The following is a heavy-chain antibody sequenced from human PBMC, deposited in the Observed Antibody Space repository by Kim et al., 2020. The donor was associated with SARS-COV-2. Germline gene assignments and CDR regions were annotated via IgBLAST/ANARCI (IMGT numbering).Heavy chain of an antibody. Sequence: VSVKVSCKVSGYTLTELSMHWVRQAPGKGLEWMGGFDPEDGETIYAQKFQGRVTMTEDTSTDTAYMELSSLRSEDTAVYYCATEDHSSSWGYYYGMDVWGQGTTVTVSS. V-gene: IGHV1-24*01. D-gene: IGHD6-6*01. CDR1: GYTLTELS. CDR2: FDPEDGET. CDR3: ATEDHSSSWGYYYGMDV. J-gene: IGHJ6*02.